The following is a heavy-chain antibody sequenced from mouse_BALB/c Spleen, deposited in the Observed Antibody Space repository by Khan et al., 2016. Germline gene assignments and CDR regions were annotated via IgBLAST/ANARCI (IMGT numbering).Heavy chain of an antibody. Sequence: QVQLQQSGAELVRPGSSVKISCKASGYAFSSYWMTWVKQRPGQGLEWIGQIYPGDGDTNYNGKFKGKATLTADKSSSTVYMQLSSLISEDSAVYFCARRAMDYWGQGTSVTVSS. V-gene: IGHV1-80*01. J-gene: IGHJ4*01. CDR2: IYPGDGDT. CDR1: GYAFSSYW. CDR3: ARRAMDY.